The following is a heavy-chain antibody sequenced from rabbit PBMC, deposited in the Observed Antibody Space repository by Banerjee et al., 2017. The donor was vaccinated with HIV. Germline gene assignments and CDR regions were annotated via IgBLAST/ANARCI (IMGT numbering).Heavy chain of an antibody. D-gene: IGHD2-1*01. Sequence: QEQLVESGGDLVKPGASLTLTCTASGFSFSSTYYMCWVRQAPGKGLEWIGCISTGSGGYTYYASWAKGRFTISKTSSTTVTLQMTSLTVADTATYFCARDLTNGAWYFKLWGPGTLVTVS. CDR1: GFSFSSTYY. J-gene: IGHJ4*01. CDR2: ISTGSGGYT. V-gene: IGHV1S45*01. CDR3: ARDLTNGAWYFKL.